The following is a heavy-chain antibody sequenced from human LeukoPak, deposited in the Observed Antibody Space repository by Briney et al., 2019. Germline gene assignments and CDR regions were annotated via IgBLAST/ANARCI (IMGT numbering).Heavy chain of an antibody. J-gene: IGHJ4*02. Sequence: GGSLRLSCAASGFSFSTYVMSWVREAPGKGLEWVAFIRGKAYGGTTEYAASVKGRFIISRDDSKSIAYLQMNSLKTEDTAVYYCTKYSGRIDYWGQGTLVTVSS. D-gene: IGHD5-18*01. CDR1: GFSFSTYV. CDR3: TKYSGRIDY. CDR2: IRGKAYGGTT. V-gene: IGHV3-49*04.